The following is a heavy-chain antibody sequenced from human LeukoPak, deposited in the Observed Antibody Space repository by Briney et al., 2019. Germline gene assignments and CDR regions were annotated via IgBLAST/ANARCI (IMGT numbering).Heavy chain of an antibody. CDR3: ARVPSGYSTGWYSGPEGYFDY. CDR1: GGSISSYY. Sequence: SETLSLTCTVSGGSISSYYWGWIRQPPGKGLEWIGTINYSGTSYHNLSLKSRVTISVDTSKNQFSLKLISMTAADTAVYFCARVPSGYSTGWYSGPEGYFDYWGQGAQVTVSS. J-gene: IGHJ4*02. CDR2: INYSGTS. D-gene: IGHD6-19*01. V-gene: IGHV4-39*07.